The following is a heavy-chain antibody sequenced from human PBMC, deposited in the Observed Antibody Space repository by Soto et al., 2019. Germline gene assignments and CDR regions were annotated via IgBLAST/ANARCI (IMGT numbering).Heavy chain of an antibody. D-gene: IGHD4-17*01. Sequence: SETLSLTCAVYGGSFSGYYWSWIRQPPGKGLEWIGEINHSGSTNYNPSLKSRVTISVDTSKNQFSLKLSSVTAADTAVYYCARDYAGDYRPQGYYYYMDVWGKGTTVTVSS. CDR3: ARDYAGDYRPQGYYYYMDV. V-gene: IGHV4-34*01. CDR2: INHSGST. J-gene: IGHJ6*03. CDR1: GGSFSGYY.